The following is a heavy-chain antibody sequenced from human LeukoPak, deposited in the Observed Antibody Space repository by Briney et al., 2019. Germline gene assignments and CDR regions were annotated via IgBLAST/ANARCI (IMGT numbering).Heavy chain of an antibody. CDR1: GGSISSGGYY. V-gene: IGHV4-61*08. CDR3: ARHSYGKSLDC. CDR2: IYYSGNT. J-gene: IGHJ4*02. D-gene: IGHD5-18*01. Sequence: SETLSLTCTVSGGSISSGGYYWSWIRQPPGKGLEWIGYIYYSGNTNYNPSLKSRVTISVDTSKNQFSLKLNSVTAADTAVYYCARHSYGKSLDCWGQGTLVTVSS.